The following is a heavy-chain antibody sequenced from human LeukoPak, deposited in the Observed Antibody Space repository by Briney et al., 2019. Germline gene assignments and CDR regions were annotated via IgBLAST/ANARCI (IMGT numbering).Heavy chain of an antibody. V-gene: IGHV4-39*07. J-gene: IGHJ6*02. D-gene: IGHD2-21*02. CDR1: GGSITTSHYY. CDR3: AREQGVVTAGYYYYYGMDV. CDR2: FYYGGGT. Sequence: PSETLSLTCTVSGGSITTSHYYWDWIRQPPGKGLEWIGSFYYGGGTSYNPSLNSRVTISVDTSKNQFSLKLSSVTAADTAVYYCAREQGVVTAGYYYYYGMDVWGQGTTVTVSS.